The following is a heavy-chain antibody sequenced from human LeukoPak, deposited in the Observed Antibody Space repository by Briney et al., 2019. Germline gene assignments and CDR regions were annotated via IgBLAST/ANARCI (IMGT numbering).Heavy chain of an antibody. CDR1: GFTFSSYG. D-gene: IGHD4-11*01. CDR2: ISYDGSNK. V-gene: IGHV3-30*03. Sequence: PGGSLRLSCAASGFTFSSYGMHWVRQAPGKGLEWVAVISYDGSNKYYADSVKGRFTISRDNSKSALYPQMGSLRPEDTAMYYCVRDFSNYVAFFDSWGQGVLVTVSS. CDR3: VRDFSNYVAFFDS. J-gene: IGHJ4*02.